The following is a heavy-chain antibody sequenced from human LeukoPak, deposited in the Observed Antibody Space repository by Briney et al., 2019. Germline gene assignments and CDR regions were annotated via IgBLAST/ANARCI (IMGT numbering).Heavy chain of an antibody. D-gene: IGHD3-22*01. CDR1: GYSITSGYY. V-gene: IGHV4-38-2*02. Sequence: KASGTLSLTCTVSGYSITSGYYWGWIRQAPGKGLEWIGSLYYRGNTYYNPSLKSRVTILVDTSNNQFSLKLSSVTAADTAVYYCARETRNYYDSSGYYVFDYWGQGTLVTVSS. CDR2: LYYRGNT. J-gene: IGHJ4*02. CDR3: ARETRNYYDSSGYYVFDY.